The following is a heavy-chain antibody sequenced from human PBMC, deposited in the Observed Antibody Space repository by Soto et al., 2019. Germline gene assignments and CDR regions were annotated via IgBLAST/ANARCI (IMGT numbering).Heavy chain of an antibody. D-gene: IGHD6-13*01. CDR1: VDSVSSNSAA. J-gene: IGHJ6*02. V-gene: IGHV6-1*01. CDR3: ARGSIAAADPRAHYYYGMDV. Sequence: SQTLSLTCAISVDSVSSNSAAWNWIRQSPSRGLEWLGRTYYRSKWYNDYAVSVKSRITINPDTSKNQFSLQLNSVTPEDTAVYYCARGSIAAADPRAHYYYGMDVWGQGTTVTVSS. CDR2: TYYRSKWYN.